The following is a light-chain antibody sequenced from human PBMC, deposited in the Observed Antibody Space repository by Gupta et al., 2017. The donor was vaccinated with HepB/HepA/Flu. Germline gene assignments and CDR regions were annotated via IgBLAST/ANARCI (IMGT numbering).Light chain of an antibody. Sequence: DIQMTQSPSTLSASVGDRVTITCRASQSISNYLAWYQQRPGKAPNLLIYKASSLQSGVPSRFSGSGSGTEFTLTISSLQPDYFATYYCQQYNAYSAFGQGTKVEIK. CDR1: QSISNY. V-gene: IGKV1-5*03. CDR2: KAS. CDR3: QQYNAYSA. J-gene: IGKJ1*01.